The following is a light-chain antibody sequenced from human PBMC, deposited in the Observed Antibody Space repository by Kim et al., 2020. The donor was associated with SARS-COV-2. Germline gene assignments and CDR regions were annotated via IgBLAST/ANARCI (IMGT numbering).Light chain of an antibody. J-gene: IGKJ2*01. CDR2: GAS. CDR3: QQYNNWRVT. CDR1: RSVRSY. Sequence: SVSPGESAPPSCGASRSVRSYFAWYQQNPGQSPRPLIYGASTGATGIPARFSGSRSGTELTLTLSSLQSEDFAVYYCQQYNNWRVTFGQGTKLEI. V-gene: IGKV3-15*01.